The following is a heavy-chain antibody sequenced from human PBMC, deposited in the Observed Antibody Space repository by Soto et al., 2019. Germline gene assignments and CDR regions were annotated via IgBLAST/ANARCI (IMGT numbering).Heavy chain of an antibody. Sequence: GGSLRLSCAASGFTFSSYAMSWVRQAPGKGLERVSGLSGLGGSTYYADSVRGRFTISRDNSRNTLYLQMNSLRADDTAVYYCAKSYDTSGYYHAADYWGQGSLVTVSS. CDR1: GFTFSSYA. J-gene: IGHJ4*02. CDR3: AKSYDTSGYYHAADY. D-gene: IGHD3-22*01. V-gene: IGHV3-23*01. CDR2: LSGLGGST.